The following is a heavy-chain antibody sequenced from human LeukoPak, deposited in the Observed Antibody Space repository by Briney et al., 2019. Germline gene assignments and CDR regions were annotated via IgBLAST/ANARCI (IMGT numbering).Heavy chain of an antibody. J-gene: IGHJ4*02. CDR3: ARQGDGGRAFDY. D-gene: IGHD3-16*01. CDR1: GGSISSSSYY. V-gene: IGHV4-39*01. CDR2: IYYSGST. Sequence: SETLSLTCTVSGGSISSSSYYWGWIRQPPGKGLEWIGYIYYSGSTYYNASLKSRVTISVDTSKNQFSLKLSSVTAADTAVYYCARQGDGGRAFDYWGQGTLVTVSS.